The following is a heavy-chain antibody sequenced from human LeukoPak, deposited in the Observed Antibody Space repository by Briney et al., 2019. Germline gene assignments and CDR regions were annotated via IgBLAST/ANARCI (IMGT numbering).Heavy chain of an antibody. CDR3: ARRGSGWYFDY. Sequence: SSETLSLTCSVSGGSISSYYWSWIRQPAGKGLEWIGRIYTSGSTNYNPSLKSRVTMSIDMSKNQFSLKLSSVTAADTAVYYCARRGSGWYFDYWGQGTPVTVSS. CDR2: IYTSGST. D-gene: IGHD2-15*01. V-gene: IGHV4-4*07. CDR1: GGSISSYY. J-gene: IGHJ4*02.